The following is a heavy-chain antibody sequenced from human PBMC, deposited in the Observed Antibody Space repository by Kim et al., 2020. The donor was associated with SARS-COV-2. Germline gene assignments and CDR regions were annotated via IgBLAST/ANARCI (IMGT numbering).Heavy chain of an antibody. D-gene: IGHD6-13*01. V-gene: IGHV3-73*01. Sequence: GGSLRLSCAASGFTFSGSAMHWVRQASGKGLEWVGRIRSKANSYATAYAASVKGRFTISRDDSKNTAYLQMNSLKTEDTAVYYCTTNPRRPFIAAAGTSHYWGQGTLVTVSS. CDR2: IRSKANSYAT. CDR1: GFTFSGSA. J-gene: IGHJ4*02. CDR3: TTNPRRPFIAAAGTSHY.